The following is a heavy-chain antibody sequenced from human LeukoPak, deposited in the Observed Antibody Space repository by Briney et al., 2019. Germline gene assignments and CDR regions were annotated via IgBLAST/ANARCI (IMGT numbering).Heavy chain of an antibody. CDR1: GFTFSDYY. J-gene: IGHJ4*02. CDR3: ARNPGFLADHFDY. CDR2: ISSSGSTI. V-gene: IGHV3-11*04. Sequence: GGSLRLSCAASGFTFSDYYMSWIRQAQGKGLEWVSYISSSGSTIYYADSVKGRFTISRDNAKNSLYLQMNSLRAEDTAVYYCARNPGFLADHFDYWGQGTLVTVSS. D-gene: IGHD2/OR15-2a*01.